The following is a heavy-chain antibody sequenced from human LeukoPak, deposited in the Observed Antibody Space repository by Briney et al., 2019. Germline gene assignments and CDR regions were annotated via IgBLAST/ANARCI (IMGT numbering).Heavy chain of an antibody. Sequence: ASVKVSCKASGYTFTGYYMHWVRQAPGQALEWMGWINPNSGGTNYAQKFQGRVTMTRDTSISTAYMELSRLRSDDTAVYYCARDPRGYSGYDLRNWFDPWGQGTLVTVSS. D-gene: IGHD5-12*01. CDR2: INPNSGGT. J-gene: IGHJ5*02. V-gene: IGHV1-2*02. CDR3: ARDPRGYSGYDLRNWFDP. CDR1: GYTFTGYY.